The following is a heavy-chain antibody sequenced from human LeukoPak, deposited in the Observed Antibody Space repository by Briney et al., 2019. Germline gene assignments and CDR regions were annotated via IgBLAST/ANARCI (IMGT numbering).Heavy chain of an antibody. J-gene: IGHJ3*02. D-gene: IGHD5-18*01. Sequence: ASVKVSCKASGYTFTSYAMNWVRQAPGQGLEWMGWINTNTGNPTYAQGFTGRFVFSLDTSVSTAYLQISSLKAEDTAVYYCARGGYSYGYSGSAFDIWGQGTMVTVSS. CDR1: GYTFTSYA. CDR3: ARGGYSYGYSGSAFDI. V-gene: IGHV7-4-1*02. CDR2: INTNTGNP.